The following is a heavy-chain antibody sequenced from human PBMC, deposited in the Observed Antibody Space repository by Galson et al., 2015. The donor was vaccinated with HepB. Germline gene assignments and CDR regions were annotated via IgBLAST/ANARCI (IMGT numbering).Heavy chain of an antibody. CDR1: GDSVSRDSAA. V-gene: IGHV6-1*01. D-gene: IGHD2-15*01. CDR2: TYFRSKWYY. CDR3: ARREAAFDY. Sequence: CAISGDSVSRDSAAWNWIRQSPSRGLEWLGRTYFRSKWYYDYAVSVSSRITINADTSNNQFSLQMNSVTPEDTAVYYCARREAAFDYWGQGTLVTVSS. J-gene: IGHJ4*02.